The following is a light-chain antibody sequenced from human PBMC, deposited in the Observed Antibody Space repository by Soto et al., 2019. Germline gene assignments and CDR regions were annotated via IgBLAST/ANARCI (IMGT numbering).Light chain of an antibody. CDR1: SSDVGGYNY. CDR2: DVS. V-gene: IGLV2-11*01. J-gene: IGLJ1*01. CDR3: CSYAGSYMGTV. Sequence: QSVLTQPRSVSGSPGQSVTISCTGTSSDVGGYNYVSWYQQHPGKAPKLMIYDVSKRPSGVPDRFSGSKSGNTASLTISGLQAEDEADYYCCSYAGSYMGTVFGTGTKLTVL.